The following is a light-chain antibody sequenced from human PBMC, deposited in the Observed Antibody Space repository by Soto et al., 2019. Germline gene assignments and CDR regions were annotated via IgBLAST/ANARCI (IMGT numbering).Light chain of an antibody. Sequence: EIVFSQSPSTLSLSPGERATLSCRASQSVSSYLAWYQQKPGQAPRLLISAASRRATGVPDRFSGSGSGTDFTLTISRLEPEDFAVYCCHQYGSSPPTFGGGTKVDIK. V-gene: IGKV3-20*01. CDR2: AAS. CDR3: HQYGSSPPT. CDR1: QSVSSY. J-gene: IGKJ4*01.